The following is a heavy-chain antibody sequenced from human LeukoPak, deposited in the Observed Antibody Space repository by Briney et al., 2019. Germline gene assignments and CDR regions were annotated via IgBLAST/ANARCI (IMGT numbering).Heavy chain of an antibody. J-gene: IGHJ5*02. D-gene: IGHD3-10*01. V-gene: IGHV4-31*03. CDR3: ATNYGSGSYYNGWFDP. Sequence: PSETLSLTCTVSGVTISSGGYYWSWIRQHPGKGLEWIVYIYYSGSTYYNPSLKSRVTISVDTSKNQFSLKLSSVTAADTAVYYCATNYGSGSYYNGWFDPWGQGTLVTVSS. CDR1: GVTISSGGYY. CDR2: IYYSGST.